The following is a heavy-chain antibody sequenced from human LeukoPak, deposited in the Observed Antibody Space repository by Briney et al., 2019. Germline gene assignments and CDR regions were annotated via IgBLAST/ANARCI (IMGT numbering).Heavy chain of an antibody. Sequence: GGSLRLSCAASGFTFSTYSMNWVRRAPGKGLEWVSYISSGNSTIYYADSVKGRFTISRDNAKNSLYLQMNSLRAEDTAVYYCARDLELRTCCWGQGTLVTVSS. CDR2: ISSGNSTI. CDR1: GFTFSTYS. CDR3: ARDLELRTCC. V-gene: IGHV3-48*01. D-gene: IGHD3-10*01. J-gene: IGHJ1*01.